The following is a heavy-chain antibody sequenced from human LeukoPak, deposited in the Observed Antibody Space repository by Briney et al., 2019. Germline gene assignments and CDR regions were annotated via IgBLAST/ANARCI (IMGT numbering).Heavy chain of an antibody. J-gene: IGHJ4*02. D-gene: IGHD3-10*01. CDR1: GGSINSSNW. Sequence: SSETLSLTCSISGGSINSSNWWSWIRQPPGQGLEWIGEIYHSGGTNYRPTLKSRVTMSVDKSKNQFSLKLSSVTAADTAVYYCARVVIMGRRSDYWGQGNLVTVSS. CDR2: IYHSGGT. CDR3: ARVVIMGRRSDY. V-gene: IGHV4-4*02.